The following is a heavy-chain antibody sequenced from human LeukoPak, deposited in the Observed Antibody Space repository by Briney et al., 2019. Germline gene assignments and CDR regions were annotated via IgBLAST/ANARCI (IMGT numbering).Heavy chain of an antibody. J-gene: IGHJ4*02. CDR3: ARTLIAVAGTGFDY. CDR1: GDSVSSNSAA. Sequence: SQTLSLTCALSGDSVSSNSAAWNWIRQSPSRGLEWLGRTYYRSKWYKDYVVSVKSRITINPDTSKNQFSLQLKSVTPEDTAVYYCARTLIAVAGTGFDYWGQGTLVTVSS. CDR2: TYYRSKWYK. V-gene: IGHV6-1*01. D-gene: IGHD6-19*01.